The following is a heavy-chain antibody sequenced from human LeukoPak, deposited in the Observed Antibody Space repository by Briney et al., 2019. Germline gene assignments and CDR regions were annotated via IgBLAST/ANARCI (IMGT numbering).Heavy chain of an antibody. CDR1: GFTFSSYA. Sequence: GGSLRLSCAASGFTFSSYAMSWVRQAPGKGLEWVSAISGSGGSTYYADSVKGRFTISRDNSKNTLYLQMNSLRAEDTAVYYCAKTTTILKDYGDYVLGRVDAFDIWGQGTMVTVSS. J-gene: IGHJ3*02. CDR2: ISGSGGST. D-gene: IGHD4-17*01. CDR3: AKTTTILKDYGDYVLGRVDAFDI. V-gene: IGHV3-23*01.